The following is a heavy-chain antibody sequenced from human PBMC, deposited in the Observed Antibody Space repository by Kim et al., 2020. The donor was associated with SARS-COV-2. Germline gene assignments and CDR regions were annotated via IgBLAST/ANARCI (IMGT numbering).Heavy chain of an antibody. CDR3: ARESIVVVRGVHNWFDP. V-gene: IGHV1-3*01. CDR2: INAGNGNT. Sequence: ASVKVSCKASGYTFTSYAMHWVRQAPGQRLEWMGWINAGNGNTKYSQKFQGRVTITRDTSASTAYMELSSLRSEDTAVYYCARESIVVVRGVHNWFDPWGQGTLVTVSS. CDR1: GYTFTSYA. J-gene: IGHJ5*02. D-gene: IGHD3-10*01.